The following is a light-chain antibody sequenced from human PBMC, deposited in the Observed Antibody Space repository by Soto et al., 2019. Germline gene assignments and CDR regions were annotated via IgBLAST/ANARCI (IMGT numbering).Light chain of an antibody. CDR1: QSVSNY. Sequence: EIVLTQSTATLSVSPGERATLSCRASQSVSNYLAWYQQKPGQAPRLLIYDASNRATGVPARFSGSGSGTDFTLTISSLEPEDFAVYYCQKGGTFGQGTKLEIK. V-gene: IGKV3-11*01. J-gene: IGKJ2*01. CDR2: DAS. CDR3: QKGGT.